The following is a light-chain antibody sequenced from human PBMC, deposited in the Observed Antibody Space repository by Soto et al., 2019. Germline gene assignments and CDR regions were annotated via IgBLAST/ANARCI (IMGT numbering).Light chain of an antibody. Sequence: DIVMTQSPDSLAVSRGERATINCKSSQSVLYSSNNKNYLAWYQQKPGQPPKLLIYWASTRESGVPDRFSGSGSGTDFTLTISSLQAEDVAVYYCQQYYSPWTFGQGTKVELK. J-gene: IGKJ1*01. V-gene: IGKV4-1*01. CDR2: WAS. CDR3: QQYYSPWT. CDR1: QSVLYSSNNKNY.